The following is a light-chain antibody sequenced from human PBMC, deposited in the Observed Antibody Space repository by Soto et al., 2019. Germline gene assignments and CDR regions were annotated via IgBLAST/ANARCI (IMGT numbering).Light chain of an antibody. CDR2: EVN. Sequence: QSALTQPASVSGSPGQSITISCTGTSSDVGGYKFVSWYRQHPGKAPKLMIYEVNNRPSGVSNRFSGSKSGNTASLTISGLQTEDEADYYCSSYTSSATWVFGGGTKLTVL. J-gene: IGLJ3*02. CDR1: SSDVGGYKF. CDR3: SSYTSSATWV. V-gene: IGLV2-14*01.